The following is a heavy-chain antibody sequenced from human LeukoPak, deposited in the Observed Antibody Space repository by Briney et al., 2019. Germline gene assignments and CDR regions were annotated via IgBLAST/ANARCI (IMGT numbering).Heavy chain of an antibody. V-gene: IGHV4-34*01. CDR3: ARPKYCSSTSCSDAFDI. CDR1: GGSLRGYY. Sequence: SETLSLTCAVYGGSLRGYYWTWIRQPPGKGLEWIGDITHSGDTNQNPSLKSRVAISLDTSKNQFSLRVTSVTAADTAVYYCARPKYCSSTSCSDAFDIWGQGTMVTVSS. D-gene: IGHD2-2*01. J-gene: IGHJ3*02. CDR2: ITHSGDT.